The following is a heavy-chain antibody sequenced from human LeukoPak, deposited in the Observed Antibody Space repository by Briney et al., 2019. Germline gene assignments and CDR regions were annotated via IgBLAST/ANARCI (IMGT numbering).Heavy chain of an antibody. Sequence: SQTLSLTCTVSGGSISSGSYYWSWIRQPAGKGLEWIGRIYTSGSTNYSPSLKSRVTISVDTSKNQFSLKLSSVTAADTAVYYCARDSYDFWSGSYYYYGMDVWGQGTTVTVSS. CDR2: IYTSGST. V-gene: IGHV4-61*02. CDR3: ARDSYDFWSGSYYYYGMDV. CDR1: GGSISSGSYY. D-gene: IGHD3-3*01. J-gene: IGHJ6*02.